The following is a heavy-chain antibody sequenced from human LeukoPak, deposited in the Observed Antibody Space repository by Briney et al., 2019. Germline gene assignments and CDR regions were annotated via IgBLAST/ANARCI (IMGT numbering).Heavy chain of an antibody. Sequence: GASVKVSCKTSGFPFNGYYMHWVRQAPGRGLEWMGWINPNNGATTYSQKFQGRVIMTRDTSISTVYMELSRLTTDDTAIYYCARARSSTLRVVFEYWGQGAPVTVSS. V-gene: IGHV1-2*02. CDR1: GFPFNGYY. CDR2: INPNNGAT. CDR3: ARARSSTLRVVFEY. J-gene: IGHJ4*02. D-gene: IGHD3-10*01.